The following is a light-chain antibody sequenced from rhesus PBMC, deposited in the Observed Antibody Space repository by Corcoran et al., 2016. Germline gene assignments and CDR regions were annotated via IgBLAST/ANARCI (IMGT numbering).Light chain of an antibody. CDR3: QHGYSTPLT. CDR2: EAS. V-gene: IGKV1-74*01. CDR1: ENVNNY. J-gene: IGKJ4*01. Sequence: DIQMTQSPSSLSASVGDRVTITCRASENVNNYLNWYQQKPGKAPKLLIYEASTLQTGVPSRFSGSGSGTDYPFTLRRLQPEVVATYYCQHGYSTPLTFGGGTKV.